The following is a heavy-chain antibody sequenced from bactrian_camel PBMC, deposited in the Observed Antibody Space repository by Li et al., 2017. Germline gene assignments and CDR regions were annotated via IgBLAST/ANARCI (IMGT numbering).Heavy chain of an antibody. J-gene: IGHJ4*01. Sequence: HVQLVESGGGSVQAGGSLTLSCAASYTITCMGWFRQAPGKEREGVAALDAYGGTSYADSVRGRLTISQDSAENKLTLQMNNLENEDNAQYYCARGRETQPGGYCRMYEDWGQGTQVTVS. CDR3: ARGRETQPGGYCRMYED. CDR2: LDAYGGT. D-gene: IGHD1*01. CDR1: YTITC. V-gene: IGHV3S53*01.